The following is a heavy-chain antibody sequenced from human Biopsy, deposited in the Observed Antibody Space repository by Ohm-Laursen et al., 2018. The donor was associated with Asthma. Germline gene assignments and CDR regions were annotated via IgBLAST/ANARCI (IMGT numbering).Heavy chain of an antibody. CDR3: ARCQVGYSSGWSLLLKKIYYSGMDV. CDR2: IMTVFGTI. CDR1: GGTFSNFA. Sequence: SSVKVSCKAPGGTFSNFAISWVRRAPAQGLERLGGIMTVFGTINYAQKFQGRVTITADESTSTAYMEVTSLRSEDTAIYYCARCQVGYSSGWSLLLKKIYYSGMDVWGQGTAVTVSS. D-gene: IGHD6-19*01. J-gene: IGHJ6*02. V-gene: IGHV1-69*01.